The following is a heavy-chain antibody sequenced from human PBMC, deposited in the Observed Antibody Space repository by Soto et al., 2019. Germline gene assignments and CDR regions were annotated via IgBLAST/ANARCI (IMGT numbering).Heavy chain of an antibody. CDR1: EGTISSYG. CDR2: ISYDGSNT. CDR3: AKEGGLSGSYYISSSYYFDY. J-gene: IGHJ4*02. Sequence: LTESWVAAEGTISSYGMHRVSQDPGKGLEWVAIISYDGSNTYYADSEKGRFTISRDNSKNTLYLQMNSLRAEDTSVYYCAKEGGLSGSYYISSSYYFDYWGQGTLVTVSS. V-gene: IGHV3-30*18. D-gene: IGHD1-26*01.